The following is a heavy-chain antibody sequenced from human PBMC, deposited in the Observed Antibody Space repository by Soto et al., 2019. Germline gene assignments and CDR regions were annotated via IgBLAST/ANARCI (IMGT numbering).Heavy chain of an antibody. Sequence: SETLSLTXTVSGGSISSYYWSWIRQPPGKGLEWIGYIYYSGSTNYNPSLKSRVTISVDTSKNQFSLKLSSVTAADTAVYYRARSPKKFIDSGGYYYFDYWGQGTLVTVSS. CDR1: GGSISSYY. J-gene: IGHJ4*02. V-gene: IGHV4-59*01. CDR2: IYYSGST. D-gene: IGHD1-26*01. CDR3: ARSPKKFIDSGGYYYFDY.